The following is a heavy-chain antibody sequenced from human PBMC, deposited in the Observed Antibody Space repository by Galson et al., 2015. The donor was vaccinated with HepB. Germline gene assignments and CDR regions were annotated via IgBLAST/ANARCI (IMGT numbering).Heavy chain of an antibody. CDR3: ARGPLVYAFYYMDV. CDR1: GFTFSSYG. J-gene: IGHJ6*03. D-gene: IGHD2-8*01. Sequence: SLRLSCAASGFTFSSYGMHWVRQAPGKGLEWVAVIWYDGSNKYYADSVKGRFTISRDNSKNTLYLQMNSLRAEDTAVYYCARGPLVYAFYYMDVWGKGTTVTVSS. CDR2: IWYDGSNK. V-gene: IGHV3-33*01.